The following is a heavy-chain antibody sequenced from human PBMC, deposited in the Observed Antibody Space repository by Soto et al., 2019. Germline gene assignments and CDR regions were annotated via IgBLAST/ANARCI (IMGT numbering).Heavy chain of an antibody. CDR1: GYTFTTYG. CDR3: ARKIGGLRWSCDY. D-gene: IGHD4-17*01. CDR2: ISAYNGNT. Sequence: ASVKASCKASGYTFTTYGISSVRQAPGQGLEWMGWISAYNGNTNYAQKLQGRVTITTDTSTSTAYMELRSLRSDDTAVYYCARKIGGLRWSCDYWGRGSMVSVSS. J-gene: IGHJ4*02. V-gene: IGHV1-18*01.